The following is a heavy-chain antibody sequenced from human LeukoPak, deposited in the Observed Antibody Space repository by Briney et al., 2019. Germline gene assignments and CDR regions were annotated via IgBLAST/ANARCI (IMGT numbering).Heavy chain of an antibody. CDR3: ARVRIELAADAVDL. J-gene: IGHJ3*01. CDR2: IRYDESEK. D-gene: IGHD3-3*02. V-gene: IGHV3-30*02. Sequence: GGSLRLSCTASGFTFSRYGMHWVRQAPGKGLEWLAFIRYDESEKHYADSVKGRFTISRDTSKSTLYLQMSSLRVEDTALYYCARVRIELAADAVDLWGQGTMVTVSS. CDR1: GFTFSRYG.